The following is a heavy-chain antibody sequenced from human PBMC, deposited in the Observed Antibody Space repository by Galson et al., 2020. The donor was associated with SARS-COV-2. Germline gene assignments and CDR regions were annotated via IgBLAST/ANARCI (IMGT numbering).Heavy chain of an antibody. D-gene: IGHD4-17*01. Sequence: ASVKVSCKASGYTFTSYEINWVRQAPGQGLEWMGWMNPHSGNTGYAQKFQGRVTMTRTTSIGTAYMELNSLTSEDTAVYYCARSYDDFATWFDPWGQGTLVTVSS. CDR2: MNPHSGNT. CDR1: GYTFTSYE. V-gene: IGHV1-8*01. CDR3: ARSYDDFATWFDP. J-gene: IGHJ5*02.